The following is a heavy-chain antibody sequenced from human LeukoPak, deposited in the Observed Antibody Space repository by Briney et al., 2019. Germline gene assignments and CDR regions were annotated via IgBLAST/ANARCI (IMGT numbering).Heavy chain of an antibody. V-gene: IGHV3-30*03. D-gene: IGHD2-2*01. CDR2: ISYDGSSR. CDR1: GFTFSTYG. Sequence: GRSLRLSCAASGFTFSTYGMHWVRQAPGKGLEWVAVISYDGSSRYYADSVKGRFTVSSDNSKNTLYLQMNSLRAEDTAVYYCARVGCSTSCYGFGYFYYYMDVWGKGTTVTVSS. J-gene: IGHJ6*03. CDR3: ARVGCSTSCYGFGYFYYYMDV.